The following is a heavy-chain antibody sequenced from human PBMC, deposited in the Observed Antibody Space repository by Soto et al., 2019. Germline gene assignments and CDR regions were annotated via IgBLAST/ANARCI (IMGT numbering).Heavy chain of an antibody. CDR3: ARVNYGDHYYVMAF. D-gene: IGHD4-17*01. Sequence: SETLALTCTVSGGSISSGGYYWSWIRQHPGKGLEWIGYISYTGSANYNASLKSRLTISVDTSKNQFSLKLSSVTAADTALYYCARVNYGDHYYVMAFPGQGTTVSVS. CDR1: GGSISSGGYY. J-gene: IGHJ6*02. V-gene: IGHV4-61*08. CDR2: ISYTGSA.